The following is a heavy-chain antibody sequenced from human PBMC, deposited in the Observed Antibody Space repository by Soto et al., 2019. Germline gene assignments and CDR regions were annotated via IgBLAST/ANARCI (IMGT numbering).Heavy chain of an antibody. D-gene: IGHD3-22*01. J-gene: IGHJ4*02. CDR1: GYSFAVYW. Sequence: GESLKISCKGSGYSFAVYWITWVRQKPGKGLEWMGRIDPSDSQTYYSPSFRGHVTISVTKSITTVFLQWSSLRASDTAMYYCARQIYDSDTGPNFQYYFDSWGQGTPVTVSS. V-gene: IGHV5-10-1*01. CDR2: IDPSDSQT. CDR3: ARQIYDSDTGPNFQYYFDS.